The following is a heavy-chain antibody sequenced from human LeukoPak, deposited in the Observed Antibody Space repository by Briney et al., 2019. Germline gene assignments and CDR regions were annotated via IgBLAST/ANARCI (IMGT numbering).Heavy chain of an antibody. CDR2: ISAYNGNT. CDR1: GYTFTSYG. Sequence: ASVKVSCKASGYTFTSYGISWVRQAPGQWLELMGWISAYNGNTNYAQKFQGRVTMTTDTSTSTAYMELRSLRSDDTAVYYCARDLKRGYSGYDYFIVANYYYGMDVWGQGTTVTVSS. J-gene: IGHJ6*02. D-gene: IGHD5-12*01. V-gene: IGHV1-18*01. CDR3: ARDLKRGYSGYDYFIVANYYYGMDV.